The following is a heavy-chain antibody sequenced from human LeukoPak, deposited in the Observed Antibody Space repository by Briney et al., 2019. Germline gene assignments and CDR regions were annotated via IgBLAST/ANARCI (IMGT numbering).Heavy chain of an antibody. CDR1: GGSISSGGYY. Sequence: PSETLSLTCTVSGGSISSGGYYWSWIRQHPGKGLEWIGYIYYRGSTYYNPSLKSRVTISVDTSKNQFSLKLSSVTAADTAVYYCARDYGSGVMGYYYGMDVWGQGTTVTVSS. D-gene: IGHD3-10*01. V-gene: IGHV4-31*03. CDR3: ARDYGSGVMGYYYGMDV. CDR2: IYYRGST. J-gene: IGHJ6*02.